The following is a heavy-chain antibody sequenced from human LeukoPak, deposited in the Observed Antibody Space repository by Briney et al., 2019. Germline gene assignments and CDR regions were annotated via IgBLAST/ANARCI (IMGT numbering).Heavy chain of an antibody. J-gene: IGHJ5*02. V-gene: IGHV4-59*08. D-gene: IGHD2-2*01. CDR2: IYYSGST. CDR3: AGSYIVVVPAAIGNWFDP. CDR1: GGSFSGYY. Sequence: PSETLSLTCAVYGGSFSGYYWSWIRQPPGKGLEWIGYIYYSGSTNYNPSLKSRVTISVDTSKNQFSLKLSSVTAADTAVYYCAGSYIVVVPAAIGNWFDPWGQGTLVTVSS.